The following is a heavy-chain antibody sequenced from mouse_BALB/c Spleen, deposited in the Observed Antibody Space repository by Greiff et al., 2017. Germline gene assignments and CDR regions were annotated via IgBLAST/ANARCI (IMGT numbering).Heavy chain of an antibody. V-gene: IGHV1S56*01. Sequence: QVQLQQSGPELVKPGASVRISCKASGYTFTSYYIHWVKQRPGQGLEWIGWIYPGNVNTKYNEKFKGKATLTADKSSSTAYMQLSSLTSEDSAVYFCARGEYGNSYFDYWGQGTTLTVSS. CDR2: IYPGNVNT. CDR1: GYTFTSYY. J-gene: IGHJ2*01. D-gene: IGHD2-10*02. CDR3: ARGEYGNSYFDY.